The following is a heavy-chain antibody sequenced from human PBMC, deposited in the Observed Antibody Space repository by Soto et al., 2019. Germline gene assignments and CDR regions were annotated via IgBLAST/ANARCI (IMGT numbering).Heavy chain of an antibody. V-gene: IGHV3-30*18. CDR2: ISYDGSNK. CDR1: RVNCSRYG. CDR3: SKEPGYSGSYSYFEY. Sequence: LILSCAASRVNCSRYGRPWLRQAPRKGLEWVAVISYDGSNKYYADSVKGRFTTSRDNSKNTLFLHMNSLRAEDTAVYYFSKEPGYSGSYSYFEYWGQEALVKVSS. D-gene: IGHD1-26*01. J-gene: IGHJ4*02.